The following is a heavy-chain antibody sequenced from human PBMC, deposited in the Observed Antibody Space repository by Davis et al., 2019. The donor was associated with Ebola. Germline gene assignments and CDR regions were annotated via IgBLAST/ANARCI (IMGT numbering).Heavy chain of an antibody. Sequence: ASVKVSCKASGYTFTGYYMHWVRQAPGQGLEWMGIINPSGGSTSYAQKFQGRVTITADESTSTAYMELSSLRSEDTAVYYCARARPGRGVTDYYYYGMDVWGQGTTVTVSS. CDR2: INPSGGST. J-gene: IGHJ6*02. D-gene: IGHD3-10*01. CDR1: GYTFTGYY. CDR3: ARARPGRGVTDYYYYGMDV. V-gene: IGHV1-46*01.